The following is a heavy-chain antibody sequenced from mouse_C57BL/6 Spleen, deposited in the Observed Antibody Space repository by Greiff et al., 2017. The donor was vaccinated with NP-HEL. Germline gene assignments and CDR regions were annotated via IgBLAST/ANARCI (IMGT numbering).Heavy chain of an antibody. CDR3: ARDRGYDYDDCYAMDY. V-gene: IGHV5-4*01. Sequence: EVKLVESGGGLVKPGGSLKLSCAASGFTFSSYAMSWVRQTPEKRLEWVATISDGGSYTYYPDNVKGRFTISRDNAKNNLYLQMSHLKSEDTAMYYCARDRGYDYDDCYAMDYWGQGTSVTVSS. D-gene: IGHD2-4*01. CDR2: ISDGGSYT. J-gene: IGHJ4*01. CDR1: GFTFSSYA.